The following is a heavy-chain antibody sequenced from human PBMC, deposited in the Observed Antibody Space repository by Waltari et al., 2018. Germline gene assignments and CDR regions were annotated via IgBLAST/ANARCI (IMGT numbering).Heavy chain of an antibody. CDR2: ISSSGSTI. J-gene: IGHJ6*02. CDR3: ARDRVLMVYAIDYYYGMDV. CDR1: GFTFSSEE. Sequence: EVKLVESGGGLLQPGGSLRLSCAASGFTFSSEEINWVRQAPGKVLEWVSYISSSGSTIYYADSVKGRFTISRDNAKNSLYLQMNSLRAEDTAVYYCARDRVLMVYAIDYYYGMDVWGQGTTVTVSS. D-gene: IGHD2-8*01. V-gene: IGHV3-48*03.